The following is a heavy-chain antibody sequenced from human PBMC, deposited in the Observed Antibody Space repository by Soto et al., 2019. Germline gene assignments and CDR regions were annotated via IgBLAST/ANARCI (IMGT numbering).Heavy chain of an antibody. CDR3: AHIVVAGLGYYFDY. Sequence: QITLKESGPTLVKPTQTLTLTCTFSGFSLSSTRMAVGWISQPPGKALELLALIYWDDDKRYSPFLKSRLTITKDTSKNQVVLTMYNMDPVDTARYYCAHIVVAGLGYYFDYWGQGTLVTVSS. J-gene: IGHJ4*02. D-gene: IGHD6-19*01. V-gene: IGHV2-5*02. CDR1: GFSLSSTRMA. CDR2: IYWDDDK.